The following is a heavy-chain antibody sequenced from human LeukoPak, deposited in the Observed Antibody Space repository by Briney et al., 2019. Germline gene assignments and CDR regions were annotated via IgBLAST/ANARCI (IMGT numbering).Heavy chain of an antibody. CDR3: AKGYYDFWSGPTPGDYYYYGMDV. D-gene: IGHD3-3*01. J-gene: IGHJ6*02. CDR2: ISGSGGST. Sequence: GGSLRLSCAASGFTFSSSGMHWVRQAPGKGLEWVSAISGSGGSTYYADSVKGRFTISRDNSKNTLYLQMNSLRAEDTAVYYCAKGYYDFWSGPTPGDYYYYGMDVWGQGTTVTVSS. V-gene: IGHV3-23*01. CDR1: GFTFSSSG.